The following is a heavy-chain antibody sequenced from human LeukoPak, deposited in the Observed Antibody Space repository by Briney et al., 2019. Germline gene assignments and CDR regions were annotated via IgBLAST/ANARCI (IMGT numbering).Heavy chain of an antibody. Sequence: GGSLRLSCAASGFTFSSYAMHWVRQAPGKGLEWVAVISYDGSNKYYADSVKGRFTISRDNSKNTLYLQMNSLRAEDTAVYYCARGPWSDPWGQGTLVTVSS. J-gene: IGHJ5*02. D-gene: IGHD1-1*01. CDR2: ISYDGSNK. CDR1: GFTFSSYA. V-gene: IGHV3-30-3*01. CDR3: ARGPWSDP.